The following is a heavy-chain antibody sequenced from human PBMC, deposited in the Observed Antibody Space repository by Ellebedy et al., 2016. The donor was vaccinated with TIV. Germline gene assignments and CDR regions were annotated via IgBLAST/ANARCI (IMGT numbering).Heavy chain of an antibody. D-gene: IGHD7-27*01. J-gene: IGHJ4*02. CDR3: ARYLQTGDEGN. V-gene: IGHV3-48*04. Sequence: GESLKISCAASGFTFSSYTMNWVRQTPGKGLEWVSWINSGSSTTHYADSVKGRFSISRDNAKNSLSLQMNSLRADDTAVYYCARYLQTGDEGNWGQGTLVTVSS. CDR1: GFTFSSYT. CDR2: INSGSSTT.